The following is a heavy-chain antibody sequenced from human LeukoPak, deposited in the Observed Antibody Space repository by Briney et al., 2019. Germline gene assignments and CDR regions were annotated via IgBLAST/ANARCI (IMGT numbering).Heavy chain of an antibody. CDR1: GGTFSSHA. CDR2: IIPIFGTA. CDR3: VTGGSYPGFDY. D-gene: IGHD1-26*01. J-gene: IGHJ4*02. Sequence: SVKVSCKASGGTFSSHAISWVRQAPGQGLEWMGGIIPIFGTANYAQKFQGRVTITADESTSTAYMELSSLRSEDTAVYYCVTGGSYPGFDYWGQGTLVTVSS. V-gene: IGHV1-69*01.